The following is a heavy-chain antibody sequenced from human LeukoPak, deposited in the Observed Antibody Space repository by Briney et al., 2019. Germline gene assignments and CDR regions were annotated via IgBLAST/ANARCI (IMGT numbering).Heavy chain of an antibody. D-gene: IGHD3-9*01. J-gene: IGHJ4*02. CDR3: ARGGPTGYVDY. CDR2: THYSGST. Sequence: PSETLSLTCTVSGGSIGGYYWNWIRQPPGKGLEWIGNTHYSGSTKYNPSLKSRVTISLDTSKNQVSLKLSSVTAADTAVYYCARGGPTGYVDYWGQGTLVTVSS. CDR1: GGSIGGYY. V-gene: IGHV4-59*08.